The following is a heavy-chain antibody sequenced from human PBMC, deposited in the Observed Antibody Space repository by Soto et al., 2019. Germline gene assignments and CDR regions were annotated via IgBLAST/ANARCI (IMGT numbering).Heavy chain of an antibody. CDR2: ISGSGGDT. Sequence: GGSLRLSCSASGFTFTSYAMSWVRQAPGKGLEWVSGISGSGGDTKSADSVKGRFTISRDNFKSTLYLQMNSLRAEDTAVYYCAKHDFWTLYNTGLDSWGQGTLVTVSS. CDR3: AKHDFWTLYNTGLDS. V-gene: IGHV3-23*01. D-gene: IGHD3-3*01. CDR1: GFTFTSYA. J-gene: IGHJ4*02.